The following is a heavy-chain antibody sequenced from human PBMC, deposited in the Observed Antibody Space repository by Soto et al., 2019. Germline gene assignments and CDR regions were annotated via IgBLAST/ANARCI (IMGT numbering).Heavy chain of an antibody. V-gene: IGHV3-30-3*01. CDR3: ARGGEGPFFDN. CDR2: MSSGGGNK. CDR1: GFSFSNYV. Sequence: QVQLVESGGGVVQPGRSLRLSCAASGFSFSNYVLHWVRQAPGKGLERVAVMSSGGGNKFYTDSVKGRFTISRDNSKNTLYLQMNGLRTEDTAVYFCARGGEGPFFDNWGQGTLVSVSS. D-gene: IGHD3-16*01. J-gene: IGHJ4*02.